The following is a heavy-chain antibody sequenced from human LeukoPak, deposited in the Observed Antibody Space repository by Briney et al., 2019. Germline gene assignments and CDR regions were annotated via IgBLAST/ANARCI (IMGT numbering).Heavy chain of an antibody. CDR1: GGSASSGSYY. CDR2: IYYSGGT. J-gene: IGHJ4*02. CDR3: ARATPSRSGLNY. V-gene: IGHV4-61*01. D-gene: IGHD6-19*01. Sequence: SETLSLTCSVSGGSASSGSYYWSWIRQPPGKGLDWIGYIYYSGGTSYNPSLKSRVTISVDTSKNQFSLKLSSVTAADTAVYYCARATPSRSGLNYWGQGTLVTVSS.